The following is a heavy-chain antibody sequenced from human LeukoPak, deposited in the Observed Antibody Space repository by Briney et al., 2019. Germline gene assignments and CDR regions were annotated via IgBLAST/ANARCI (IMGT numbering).Heavy chain of an antibody. D-gene: IGHD4-11*01. CDR3: ARDWPTVITDY. V-gene: IGHV1-18*01. CDR2: ISTSKGDT. J-gene: IGHJ4*02. CDR1: GYTFTSHG. Sequence: ASVKVSCKTSGYTFTSHGISWVRQAPGQGLEWMGRISTSKGDTNYAQKFKGRLTMTTDRSTYTAYMELRSLSSDDTAVYYCARDWPTVITDYWGQGTLVTVSS.